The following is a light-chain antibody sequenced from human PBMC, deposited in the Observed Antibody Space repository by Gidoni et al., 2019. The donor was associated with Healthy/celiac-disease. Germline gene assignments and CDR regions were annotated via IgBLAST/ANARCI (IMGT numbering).Light chain of an antibody. V-gene: IGKV4-1*01. CDR1: QSVLYSSNNKNY. CDR3: QQYYSTPFT. CDR2: WAS. J-gene: IGKJ3*01. Sequence: DIVMTQSPDSLAVSLGERATINCKSSQSVLYSSNNKNYLAWYQQKPGQPPKLLIYWASTRESGVPDRFSGSGSGTDFPLTISSLQAEDVAVYYCQQYYSTPFTFGPXTKVDIK.